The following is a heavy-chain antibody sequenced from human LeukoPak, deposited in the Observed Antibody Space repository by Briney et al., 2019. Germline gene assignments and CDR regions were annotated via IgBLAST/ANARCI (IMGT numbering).Heavy chain of an antibody. J-gene: IGHJ3*02. CDR3: ARRIAVAGATAFDI. Sequence: SETLSLTCAVYGGSFSGYYWSWIRQPPGKGLEWIGEINHSGSTNYNPSLKSRVTISVDTSKNQFSLKLSSVTAADTAVYYCARRIAVAGATAFDIWGHGTMVTVSS. CDR2: INHSGST. D-gene: IGHD6-19*01. CDR1: GGSFSGYY. V-gene: IGHV4-34*01.